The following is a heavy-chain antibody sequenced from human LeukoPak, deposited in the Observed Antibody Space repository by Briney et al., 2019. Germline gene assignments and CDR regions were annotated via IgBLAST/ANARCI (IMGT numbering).Heavy chain of an antibody. CDR3: ARSTTHPYYNYMDV. CDR2: IKQDGSEK. J-gene: IGHJ6*03. D-gene: IGHD4-17*01. CDR1: GFTFSSYW. V-gene: IGHV3-7*01. Sequence: PGGSLRLSCAASGFTFSSYWMSWVRQSPGRGREWVANIKQDGSEKYYVDSVKGRFTISRDNANNTLYLQMNSLRVEDTAVYYCARSTTHPYYNYMDVWGKGTTVTLSS.